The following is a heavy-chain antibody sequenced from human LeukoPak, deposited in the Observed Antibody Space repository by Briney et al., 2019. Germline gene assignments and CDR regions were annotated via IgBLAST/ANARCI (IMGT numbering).Heavy chain of an antibody. Sequence: PSETLSLTLPVSCGSLRSFYWSWVPQPPGKGLGWGGYIFYSGSTNYNPSLKSRVTISVDTSKNQFSLKLSSVTAADTAVYYCARAISPYYYDSSGYYYDYWGQGTLVTVSS. CDR1: CGSLRSFY. J-gene: IGHJ4*02. CDR2: IFYSGST. D-gene: IGHD3-22*01. V-gene: IGHV4-59*01. CDR3: ARAISPYYYDSSGYYYDY.